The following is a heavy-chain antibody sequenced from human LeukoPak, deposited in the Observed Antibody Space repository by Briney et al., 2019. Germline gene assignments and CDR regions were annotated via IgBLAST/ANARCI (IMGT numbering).Heavy chain of an antibody. Sequence: GGSLRLSCAASGFTFSSYSMNWVRQAPGKGLEWVSSISSSSSYINYADSVKGRFTISRDNAKNSLYLQMNSLRGEDTAVYYCAKRTSSRAFDYWGQGTLVTVSS. CDR1: GFTFSSYS. CDR2: ISSSSSYI. J-gene: IGHJ4*02. CDR3: AKRTSSRAFDY. D-gene: IGHD6-13*01. V-gene: IGHV3-21*04.